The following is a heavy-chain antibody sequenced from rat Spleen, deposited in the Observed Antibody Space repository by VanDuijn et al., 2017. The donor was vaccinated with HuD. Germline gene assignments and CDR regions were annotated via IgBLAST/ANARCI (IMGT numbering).Heavy chain of an antibody. D-gene: IGHD1-4*01. CDR2: VSPTGGST. Sequence: EVQLVESGGGLVQPGRSLKLSCAASGFTFSDYNMAWVRQAPKKGLEWVASVSPTGGSTYYRDSVKGRFTISRDNAKSTLYLQMNSLRSEDTATYYCTRDPGSPFDYWGQGVMVTVSS. CDR3: TRDPGSPFDY. V-gene: IGHV5-20*01. J-gene: IGHJ2*01. CDR1: GFTFSDYN.